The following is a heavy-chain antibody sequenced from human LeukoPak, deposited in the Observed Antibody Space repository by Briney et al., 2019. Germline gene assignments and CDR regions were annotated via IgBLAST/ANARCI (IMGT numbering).Heavy chain of an antibody. Sequence: AGGSLRLSCAASGFTFSSYAMHWVRQAPGKGLEWVAVISYDGSNKYYADSVKGRFTISRDNSKNTLYLQMNSLRAEDTAVYYCARDPYYGSGPLGYWGQGTLVTVSS. CDR1: GFTFSSYA. V-gene: IGHV3-30*04. J-gene: IGHJ4*02. D-gene: IGHD3-10*01. CDR2: ISYDGSNK. CDR3: ARDPYYGSGPLGY.